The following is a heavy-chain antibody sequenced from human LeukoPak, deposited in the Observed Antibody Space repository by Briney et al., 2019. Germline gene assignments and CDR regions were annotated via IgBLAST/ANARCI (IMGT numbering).Heavy chain of an antibody. CDR1: GFTFSNYA. J-gene: IGHJ4*02. V-gene: IGHV3-23*01. Sequence: GGSLRLSCAASGFTFSNYAMTWVRQAPGKGLEWVSLISGHGDSTFYADSVKGRFTISRDNSKNTLYLQMNSLRAEDTAVYYCAKGRGDYWGQGTLVTVSS. CDR3: AKGRGDY. CDR2: ISGHGDST.